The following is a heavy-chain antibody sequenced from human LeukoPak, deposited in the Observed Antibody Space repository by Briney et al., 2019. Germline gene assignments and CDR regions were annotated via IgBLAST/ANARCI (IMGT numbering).Heavy chain of an antibody. J-gene: IGHJ4*02. D-gene: IGHD6-6*01. CDR1: GGSISSSSDY. CDR3: ARAIAARPDFDY. CDR2: IYYSGNT. Sequence: SETLSLTCTVSGGSISSSSDYWGWIRQPPGKGLEWIGSIYYSGNTYYNPSLKSRVTISVDTSKNQFSLKLSSVTAADTAVYYCARAIAARPDFDYWGQGTLVTVSS. V-gene: IGHV4-39*07.